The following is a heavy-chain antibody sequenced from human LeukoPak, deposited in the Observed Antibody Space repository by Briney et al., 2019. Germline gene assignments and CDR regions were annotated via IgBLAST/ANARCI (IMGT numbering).Heavy chain of an antibody. J-gene: IGHJ4*02. CDR1: GGSISSSTHY. CDR2: IYYTGST. D-gene: IGHD1-7*01. CDR3: VGYETTYDY. Sequence: PSETLSLTCTVSGGSISSSTHYWAWIRQPPGKGLEWIGSIYYTGSTYINPSLKSRVTISIDTSRNQFSLRLTSVTAEDTAVYYCVGYETTYDYWGQGTLVTVSS. V-gene: IGHV4-39*07.